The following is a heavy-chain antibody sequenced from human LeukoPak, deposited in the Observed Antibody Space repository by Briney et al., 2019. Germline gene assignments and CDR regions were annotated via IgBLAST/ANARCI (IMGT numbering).Heavy chain of an antibody. CDR2: IIPILGIA. CDR1: GYTFTGYY. V-gene: IGHV1-69*02. J-gene: IGHJ4*02. CDR3: GGSGSLDGGY. D-gene: IGHD1-1*01. Sequence: SVKVSCKASGYTFTGYYMHWVRQAPGQGLEWMGRIIPILGIANYAQKFQGRVTITADKSTSTAYMELSSLRSEDTAVYYCGGSGSLDGGYWGQGTLVTVSS.